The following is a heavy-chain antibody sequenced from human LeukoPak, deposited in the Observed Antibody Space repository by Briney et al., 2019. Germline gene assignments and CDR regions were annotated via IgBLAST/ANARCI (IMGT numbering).Heavy chain of an antibody. CDR3: AKDISASYYYDSSGYDY. D-gene: IGHD3-22*01. J-gene: IGHJ4*02. CDR1: GFTFSSYA. Sequence: GGSLRLSCAASGFTFSSYAMSWVRQAPGKGLEWVSAISGSGGSTYYADSVKGRFTISRDNSKNTLYLQMNSLRAEDTAVYYCAKDISASYYYDSSGYDYWGQGTLVTASS. CDR2: ISGSGGST. V-gene: IGHV3-23*01.